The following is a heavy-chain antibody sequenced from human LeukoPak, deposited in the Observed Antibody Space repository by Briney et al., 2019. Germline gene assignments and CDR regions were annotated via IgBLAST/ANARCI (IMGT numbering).Heavy chain of an antibody. J-gene: IGHJ4*02. CDR2: IYSGGST. V-gene: IGHV3-66*01. D-gene: IGHD3-9*01. Sequence: GGSLRLSCGASGFTVSSNYMSWVRQAPGKGLEWVSVIYSGGSTYYADSVKGRFTISRDNSKNTLYLQMNSLRAEDTAVYYCARVDSGYFDYWGQGTLVTVSS. CDR3: ARVDSGYFDY. CDR1: GFTVSSNY.